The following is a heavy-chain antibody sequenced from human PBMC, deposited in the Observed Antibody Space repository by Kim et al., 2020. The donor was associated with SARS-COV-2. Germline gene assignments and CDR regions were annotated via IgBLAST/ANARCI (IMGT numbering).Heavy chain of an antibody. J-gene: IGHJ3*02. CDR3: VRDRMGGAFDM. CDR1: GFTFSAYD. D-gene: IGHD3-16*01. V-gene: IGHV3-48*02. CDR2: ITKSSTTI. Sequence: GGSLRLSCATSGFTFSAYDMNWVRQAPGKGLEWLSFITKSSTTIYYADCVKGRFTISRDNAKNSLYLQMNSLRDEDTALYYCVRDRMGGAFDMWGQGTMVTVSS.